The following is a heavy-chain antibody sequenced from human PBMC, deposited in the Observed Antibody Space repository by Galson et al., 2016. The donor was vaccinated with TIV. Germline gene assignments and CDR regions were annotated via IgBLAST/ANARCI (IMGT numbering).Heavy chain of an antibody. CDR3: ARGVSTGSGWLDP. CDR1: GYRFTSYW. D-gene: IGHD5/OR15-5a*01. J-gene: IGHJ5*02. Sequence: QSGAEVKKVGESLRISCKGSGYRFTSYWVTWARQMPGKGLEWMGRIDPRDSYINYSPSFQGHVTISSDKSISTAYLQWNSLKASDSAIYYCARGVSTGSGWLDPWGQGTPVTVSS. CDR2: IDPRDSYI. V-gene: IGHV5-10-1*01.